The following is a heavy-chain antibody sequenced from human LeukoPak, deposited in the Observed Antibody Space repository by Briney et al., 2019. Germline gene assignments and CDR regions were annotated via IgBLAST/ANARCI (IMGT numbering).Heavy chain of an antibody. J-gene: IGHJ1*01. Sequence: GGSLRLSCAASGFTFDDYAMHWVRQAPGKGLEWVSGISWNSGSIGYADSVKGRFTISRDNAKNSLYLQMNSLRAEDTALYYCAKSDDDPLGIAAAGTPYFQHWGQGTLVTVSS. V-gene: IGHV3-9*01. D-gene: IGHD6-13*01. CDR3: AKSDDDPLGIAAAGTPYFQH. CDR2: ISWNSGSI. CDR1: GFTFDDYA.